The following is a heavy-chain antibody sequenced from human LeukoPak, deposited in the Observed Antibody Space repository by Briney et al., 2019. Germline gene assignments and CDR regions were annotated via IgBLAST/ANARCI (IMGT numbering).Heavy chain of an antibody. D-gene: IGHD4-11*01. CDR1: GYTFISYY. V-gene: IGHV1-46*01. Sequence: GASVNVSCKASGYTFISYYMHWVRQAPGQGLEWMGIINPSGGSTSYAQKFQGRVTMTRDTSTSTVYMELSSLRSEDTAVYHCVRDYSNSLDVWGQGTTVTVSS. CDR2: INPSGGST. CDR3: VRDYSNSLDV. J-gene: IGHJ6*02.